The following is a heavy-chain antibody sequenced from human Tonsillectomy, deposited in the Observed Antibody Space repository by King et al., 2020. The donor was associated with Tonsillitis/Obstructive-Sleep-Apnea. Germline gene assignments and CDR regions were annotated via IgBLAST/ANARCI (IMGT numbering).Heavy chain of an antibody. Sequence: VQLVESGGGLVKPGGSLRLSCAASGFTFSSYGMNWVRQAPGKGLEWVSSISGSSGYIFYADSVKGRFTISRDNAKNSLYLQMTSLRAEDTAVYYCSRDGELGDYFDYWGQGTLVTVSS. CDR1: GFTFSSYG. CDR2: ISGSSGYI. D-gene: IGHD1-26*01. CDR3: SRDGELGDYFDY. V-gene: IGHV3-21*01. J-gene: IGHJ4*02.